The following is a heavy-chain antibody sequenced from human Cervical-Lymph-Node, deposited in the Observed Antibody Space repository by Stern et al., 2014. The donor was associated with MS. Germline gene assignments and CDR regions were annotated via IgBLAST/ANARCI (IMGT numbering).Heavy chain of an antibody. D-gene: IGHD4-17*01. J-gene: IGHJ4*02. CDR2: IYPGDSDT. CDR3: ARHVGYGDYLPVLDY. V-gene: IGHV5-51*01. CDR1: GYSFTSYW. Sequence: VQLVESGAEVKKPGESLKISCKGSGYSFTSYWIGWVRQMPGKGLEWMGIIYPGDSDTRYSQSFQGQVTISADKSISTAYLQWSSLKASDTAMYYCARHVGYGDYLPVLDYWGQGTLVTVSS.